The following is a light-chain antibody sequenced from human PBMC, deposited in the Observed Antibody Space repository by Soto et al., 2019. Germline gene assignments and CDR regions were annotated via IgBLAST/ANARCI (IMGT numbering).Light chain of an antibody. CDR1: QSITTW. V-gene: IGKV1-5*01. CDR3: QQYGSYWS. CDR2: DAS. Sequence: DIQMTQSPSTLCASVGDRVTLTCRASQSITTWLAWYQQKPGKPPNLLIYDASILESGVPPRFSGSGSGTEFTPTISSLQPDDFATYYCQQYGSYWSFGQGPKV. J-gene: IGKJ1*01.